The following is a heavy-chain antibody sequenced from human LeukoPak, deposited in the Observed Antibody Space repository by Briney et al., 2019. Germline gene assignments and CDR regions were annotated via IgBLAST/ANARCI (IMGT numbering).Heavy chain of an antibody. D-gene: IGHD3-3*01. CDR3: ARGWNYDFWSGYDY. CDR1: GGSISSYY. J-gene: IGHJ4*02. CDR2: IYHSGST. Sequence: SETLSLTCTVSGGSISSYYWSWIRQPPGKGLEWIGYIYHSGSTYYNPSLKSRVTISVDRSKNQFSLKLSSVTAADTAVYYCARGWNYDFWSGYDYWGQGTLVTVSS. V-gene: IGHV4-59*12.